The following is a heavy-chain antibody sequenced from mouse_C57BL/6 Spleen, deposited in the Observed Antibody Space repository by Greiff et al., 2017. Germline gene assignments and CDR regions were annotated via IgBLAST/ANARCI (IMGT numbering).Heavy chain of an antibody. CDR2: ISSGSSTI. V-gene: IGHV5-17*01. D-gene: IGHD1-1*01. Sequence: EVKVVESGGGLVKPGGSLKLSCAASGFTFSDYGMHWVRQAPEKGLGWVAYISSGSSTIYYADTVKGRFTISRDNAKNTLFLQMTSLRSEDTAMYYCARSRITTVVEGDAMDYWGQGTSVTVSS. CDR1: GFTFSDYG. CDR3: ARSRITTVVEGDAMDY. J-gene: IGHJ4*01.